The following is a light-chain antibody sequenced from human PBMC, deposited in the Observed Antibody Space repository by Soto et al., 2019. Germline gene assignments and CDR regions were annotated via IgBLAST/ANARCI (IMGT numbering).Light chain of an antibody. CDR1: QSVSSRY. J-gene: IGKJ3*01. CDR3: QQRSNWAT. Sequence: IVLTQSPATLSLSPGERATLSCGASQSVSSRYLAWYQQKPGLAPRLLMYDATSRATGIPARFSGSGSVTDFTLTISSLEPEDFAVYYCQQRSNWATFGPGTKVDIK. V-gene: IGKV3D-20*02. CDR2: DAT.